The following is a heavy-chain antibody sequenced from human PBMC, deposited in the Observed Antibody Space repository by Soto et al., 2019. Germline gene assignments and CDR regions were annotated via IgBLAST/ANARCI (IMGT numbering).Heavy chain of an antibody. D-gene: IGHD3-10*01. CDR1: GGSISSGGYY. V-gene: IGHV4-31*03. Sequence: QVQLQESGPGLVKPSQTLSLTCTVSGGSISSGGYYWSWIRQHPGKGLEWIGYIYYSGSTYYNPSLKSRVTISVDTSKNRFSLKLSSVTAADTAVYYCARSGRKGPAYYYGSGWMFDPWGQGTLVTVSS. CDR2: IYYSGST. J-gene: IGHJ5*02. CDR3: ARSGRKGPAYYYGSGWMFDP.